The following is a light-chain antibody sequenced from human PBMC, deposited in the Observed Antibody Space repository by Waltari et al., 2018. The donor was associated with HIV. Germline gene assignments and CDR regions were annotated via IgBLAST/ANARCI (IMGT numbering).Light chain of an antibody. CDR1: HSVSST. Sequence: EIMMRKAADSLAVSPGERVALSWRAGHSVSSTLPWYQQKPGQAPRLLIFGASNRATGIPARFSGSGSGTEFTLTISSLQSEDFAVYSCQQYNNWPGTFGPGTKLEIK. J-gene: IGKJ2*01. CDR2: GAS. CDR3: QQYNNWPGT. V-gene: IGKV3-15*01.